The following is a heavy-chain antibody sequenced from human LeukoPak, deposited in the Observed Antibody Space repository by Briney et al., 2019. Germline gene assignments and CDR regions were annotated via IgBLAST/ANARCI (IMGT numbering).Heavy chain of an antibody. CDR3: ATVAVEQKTFGYIKVASYLDP. CDR2: IIPISASA. CDR1: VGAFTNYA. V-gene: IGHV1-69*13. Sequence: ASVKVSCKTSVGAFTNYAINWVRQAPGQGLEWMGGIIPISASANYAQKFQGRVSITADESTRTAYMELINLKSEDTAVYYCATVAVEQKTFGYIKVASYLDPWGQGTLVTVSS. D-gene: IGHD3-22*01. J-gene: IGHJ5*02.